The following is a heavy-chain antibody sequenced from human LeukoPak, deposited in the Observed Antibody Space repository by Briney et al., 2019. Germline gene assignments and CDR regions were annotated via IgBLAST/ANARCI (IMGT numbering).Heavy chain of an antibody. CDR2: IYPGDSDT. CDR1: GFSFTSYW. CDR3: ARSSGYSYGSPFDY. Sequence: GESLKISCKGSGFSFTSYWIGWVRQIPGKGLEWMGTIYPGDSDTRYSPSFQGQVTIPADKSISTAYLQWSSLKASDTAMYYCARSSGYSYGSPFDYWGQGTLVNVSS. D-gene: IGHD5-18*01. V-gene: IGHV5-51*01. J-gene: IGHJ4*02.